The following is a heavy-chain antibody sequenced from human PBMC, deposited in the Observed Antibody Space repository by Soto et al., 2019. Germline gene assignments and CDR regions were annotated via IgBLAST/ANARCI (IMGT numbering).Heavy chain of an antibody. CDR3: VSGGDRCSGGSGYDYYYYGMHX. Sequence: GGSLRLSCAASGFTFSSCWMSWVRQAPGKGLEWVCNINQDGSEKYYVYSVKGRFTISIDNANNSLYLQMNSLRDEDKAVCYCVSGGDRCSGGSGYDYYYYGMHXWGQGTTVTVS. CDR1: GFTFSSCW. CDR2: INQDGSEK. D-gene: IGHD2-15*01. J-gene: IGHJ6*02. V-gene: IGHV3-7*03.